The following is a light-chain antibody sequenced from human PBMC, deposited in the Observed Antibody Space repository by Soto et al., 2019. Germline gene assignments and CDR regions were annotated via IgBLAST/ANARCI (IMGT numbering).Light chain of an antibody. CDR3: QQYMSSVT. CDR1: QTLDSTF. V-gene: IGKV3-20*01. J-gene: IGKJ1*01. Sequence: EIVLTQSPGSLSLSPRERATLSCRASQTLDSTFFAWYQKKPGQAPRLLIYGASKRATDIADRFSGSGSGTDFTLTISRLEPEDFAVYYCQQYMSSVTFGQGTKVEIK. CDR2: GAS.